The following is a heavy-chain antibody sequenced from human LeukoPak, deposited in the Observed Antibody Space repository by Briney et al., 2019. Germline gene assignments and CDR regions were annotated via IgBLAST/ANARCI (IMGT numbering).Heavy chain of an antibody. D-gene: IGHD3-10*01. Sequence: GGSLRLSCAASGFTFDNYGMTCVRHVPGEGLECVSGISGSGGTTYYVDSVNGLSTYSRDHSNNTLHLQSNSLSAEDTAFYYFGTGQGEWFGELNSWFDSWGQGTLVTVSS. CDR1: GFTFDNYG. CDR3: GTGQGEWFGELNSWFDS. J-gene: IGHJ5*01. V-gene: IGHV3-23*01. CDR2: ISGSGGTT.